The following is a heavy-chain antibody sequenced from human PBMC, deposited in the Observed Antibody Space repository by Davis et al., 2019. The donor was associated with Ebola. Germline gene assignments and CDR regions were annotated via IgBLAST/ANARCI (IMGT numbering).Heavy chain of an antibody. D-gene: IGHD3-10*01. Sequence: ASVKVSCKASGGTFSSYAISWVRQAPGQGLEWMGWISAYNGNTNYAQKLQGRVTMTTDTSTSTAYMELRSLRSDDTAVYYCARGRVYYGSGSYQGFDYWGQGTLVTVSS. V-gene: IGHV1-18*01. CDR2: ISAYNGNT. J-gene: IGHJ4*02. CDR1: GGTFSSYA. CDR3: ARGRVYYGSGSYQGFDY.